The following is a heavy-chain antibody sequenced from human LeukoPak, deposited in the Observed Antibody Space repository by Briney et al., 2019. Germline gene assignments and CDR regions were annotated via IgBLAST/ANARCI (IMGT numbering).Heavy chain of an antibody. J-gene: IGHJ6*03. D-gene: IGHD7-27*01. CDR2: INHSGGT. CDR1: GGSFSGYY. CDR3: ARGLGYLGADHYYYYYIDV. Sequence: SETLSLTCAVYGGSFSGYYWSWLRQPPGKGLEWIGEINHSGGTNYNPSITSRGIISVDTSKNQLSLKLRSVTAADTAVYYCARGLGYLGADHYYYYYIDVWGKGTTVTVSS. V-gene: IGHV4-34*01.